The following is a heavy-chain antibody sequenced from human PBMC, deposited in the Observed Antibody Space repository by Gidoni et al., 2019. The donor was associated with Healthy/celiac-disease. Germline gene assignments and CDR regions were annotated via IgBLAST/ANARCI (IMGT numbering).Heavy chain of an antibody. CDR3: ARRGYCRSSTSCYNRDWYFDL. J-gene: IGHJ2*01. Sequence: QVQLQESGPGLVKPSETLSLTCTVSGGSISSYYWSWIRQPPGKGLEWIGYIYYSGSTNYNPSLKSRVTISVDTSKNQFSLKLSSVTAADTAVYYCARRGYCRSSTSCYNRDWYFDLWGRGTLVTVSS. CDR1: GGSISSYY. D-gene: IGHD2-2*02. V-gene: IGHV4-59*08. CDR2: IYYSGST.